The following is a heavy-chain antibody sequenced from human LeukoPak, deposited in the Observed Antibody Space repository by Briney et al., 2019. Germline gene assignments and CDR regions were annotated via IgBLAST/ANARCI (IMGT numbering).Heavy chain of an antibody. D-gene: IGHD3-22*01. CDR1: GGSISSHY. Sequence: SETLSLTSTVSGGSISSHYWSWIRQPPGKGLEWIGYIYYSGSTNYNPSLKSRVTISVDTSKNQFSLKLSSVTAADTAVYYCARELTTYYYDSSGYATGAFDYWGQGTLVTVSS. CDR3: ARELTTYYYDSSGYATGAFDY. J-gene: IGHJ4*02. CDR2: IYYSGST. V-gene: IGHV4-59*11.